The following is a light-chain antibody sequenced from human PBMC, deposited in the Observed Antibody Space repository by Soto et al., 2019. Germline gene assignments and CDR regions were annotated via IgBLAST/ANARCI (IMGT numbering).Light chain of an antibody. V-gene: IGLV2-23*02. J-gene: IGLJ1*01. CDR3: CSYAGSSSPYV. CDR1: SSDVGSYPL. Sequence: QSALPQPASVSGCPGQSITISCTGTSSDVGSYPLVSWYQQHPGEAPKLLIFEVFRRPSGVSNRFSGSKSGNTASLTISGLQAEDEAEYYCCSYAGSSSPYVFGTGTKLTVL. CDR2: EVF.